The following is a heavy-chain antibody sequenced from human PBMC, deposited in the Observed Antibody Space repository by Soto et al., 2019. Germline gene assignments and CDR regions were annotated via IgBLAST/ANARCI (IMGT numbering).Heavy chain of an antibody. CDR1: GFSSTTYP. J-gene: IGHJ4*02. V-gene: IGHV3-64D*06. CDR3: CVAGHVFDS. D-gene: IGHD6-19*01. Sequence: GGSLRLSCSASGFSSTTYPMYWVRQAPGKGLEFVSTISSNGGSTYYADSVKGRFTISRDNSRNTLYLQMSSLRAEDTAVYFCCVAGHVFDSWGQGTLVTVSS. CDR2: ISSNGGST.